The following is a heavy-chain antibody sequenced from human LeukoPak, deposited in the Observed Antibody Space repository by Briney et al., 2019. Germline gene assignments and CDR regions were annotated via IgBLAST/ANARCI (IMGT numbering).Heavy chain of an antibody. J-gene: IGHJ3*02. CDR1: GFTFSDYY. CDR2: ISSSGSTI. D-gene: IGHD3-22*01. Sequence: GGSLRLSCAASGFTFSDYYMSWIRQAPGKGLEWVSYISSSGSTIYYADSVKGRFTISRDNAKNSLYLQMNSLRAEDTAVYYCARGPLSPSNYYDKRPDAFDIWGQGTMVTVSS. V-gene: IGHV3-11*01. CDR3: ARGPLSPSNYYDKRPDAFDI.